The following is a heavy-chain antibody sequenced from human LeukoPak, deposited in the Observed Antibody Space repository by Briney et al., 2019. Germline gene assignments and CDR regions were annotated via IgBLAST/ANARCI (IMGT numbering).Heavy chain of an antibody. CDR2: INPNSGGT. V-gene: IGHV1-2*02. D-gene: IGHD1-26*01. CDR3: ARDHELGEWELHGSDY. J-gene: IGHJ4*02. CDR1: GYTFTGYY. Sequence: ASVTVSCKASGYTFTGYYMHWVRQAPGQGLEWMGWINPNSGGTNYAQKFQGRVTMTRDTSISTAYMELSRLRSDDTAVYYCARDHELGEWELHGSDYWGQGTLVTVSS.